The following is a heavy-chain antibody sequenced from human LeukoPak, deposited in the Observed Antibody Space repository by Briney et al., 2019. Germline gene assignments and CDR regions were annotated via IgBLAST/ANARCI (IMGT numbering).Heavy chain of an antibody. CDR3: ARAGVVAATRCWFDP. CDR1: GYTFTGYY. J-gene: IGHJ5*02. CDR2: INPNSGGT. D-gene: IGHD2-15*01. Sequence: ASVKVSCKASGYTFTGYYMHWVRQAPGQGLEWMGWINPNSGGTNYAQKFQGRVTMTRDMSISTAYMELSRLRSDDTAVYYCARAGVVAATRCWFDPWGQGTLVTVSS. V-gene: IGHV1-2*02.